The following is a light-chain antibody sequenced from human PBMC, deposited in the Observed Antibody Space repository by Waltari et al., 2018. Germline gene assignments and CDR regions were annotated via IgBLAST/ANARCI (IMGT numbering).Light chain of an antibody. J-gene: IGKJ2*01. CDR2: GAS. Sequence: EIVMTQSPVTLSVSPGERVTLSCRASQSIRNNLAWYQQKAGQPPRLLIHGASTRAPGPPARFSGSGSGTEFALTISSLQPEDFAVYYCHHYNKRPPSYTFGQGTRLEIK. CDR1: QSIRNN. V-gene: IGKV3-15*01. CDR3: HHYNKRPPSYT.